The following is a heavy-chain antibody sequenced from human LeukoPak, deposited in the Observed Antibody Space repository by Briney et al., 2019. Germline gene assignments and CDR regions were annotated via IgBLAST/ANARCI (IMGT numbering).Heavy chain of an antibody. V-gene: IGHV3-64*04. Sequence: PGGSLRLSCSASGFTFSHYALTWFRKAPGKGLDYVSAISSYGGSTDYADSVKGRFTISRDNSKNTLYLQMNSLRAEDTAVYYCAKDAGSSSWSDYWGQGTLVTVSS. CDR2: ISSYGGST. CDR1: GFTFSHYA. CDR3: AKDAGSSSWSDY. J-gene: IGHJ4*02. D-gene: IGHD6-13*01.